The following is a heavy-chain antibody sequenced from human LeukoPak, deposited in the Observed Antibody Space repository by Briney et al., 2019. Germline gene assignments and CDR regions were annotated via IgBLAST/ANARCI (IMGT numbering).Heavy chain of an antibody. CDR3: ARVVSRTGAFDI. V-gene: IGHV3-7*01. CDR1: GFTFSSYS. D-gene: IGHD1-1*01. CDR2: IKQDGSGK. Sequence: GGSLRLSCAASGFTFSSYSMNWVRQAPGKGLEWVANIKQDGSGKYYVDSVKGRFTISRDNAKNSLYLQMNSLRAEDTAVYYCARVVSRTGAFDIWGQGTMVTVSS. J-gene: IGHJ3*02.